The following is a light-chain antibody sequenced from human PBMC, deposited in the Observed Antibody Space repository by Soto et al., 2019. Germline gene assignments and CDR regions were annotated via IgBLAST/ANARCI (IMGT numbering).Light chain of an antibody. CDR3: SSYTSSSTYV. CDR1: STNYGGNNY. CDR2: DVS. V-gene: IGLV2-14*01. Sequence: QSALTQPASVSGSRGQSITISCTGTSTNYGGNNYVSWYQQHPGKAPKLMIYDVSNRPSGVSNRFSGSKSGNTASLTISGLQAEDEADYYCSSYTSSSTYVFGTGTKVTVL. J-gene: IGLJ1*01.